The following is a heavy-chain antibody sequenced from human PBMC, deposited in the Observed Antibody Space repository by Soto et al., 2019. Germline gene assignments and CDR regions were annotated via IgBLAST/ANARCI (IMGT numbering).Heavy chain of an antibody. CDR3: AKDWSPSIYCSGGSCYAHDAFDI. J-gene: IGHJ3*02. D-gene: IGHD2-15*01. CDR1: GFTFSSYA. V-gene: IGHV3-23*01. CDR2: ISGSGGST. Sequence: GGSLRLSCAASGFTFSSYAMSWVRQAPGKGLEWVSAISGSGGSTYYADSVKGRFTISRDNSKNTLYLQMNSLRAEDTAVYYCAKDWSPSIYCSGGSCYAHDAFDIWGQGTMVTVSS.